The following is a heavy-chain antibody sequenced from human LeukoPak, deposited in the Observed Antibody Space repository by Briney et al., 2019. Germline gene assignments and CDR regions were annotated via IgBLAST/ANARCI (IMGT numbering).Heavy chain of an antibody. Sequence: SETLSLTCTVSGGSISSGSYYWSWIRQPAGKGLEWIGRIYTSGSTNYNPSLKSRVTISVDTSKNQFSLKLSSVTAADTAVYYCARDVDYYYYMDVWGKGTTVTISS. D-gene: IGHD2-15*01. CDR3: ARDVDYYYYMDV. J-gene: IGHJ6*03. CDR2: IYTSGST. V-gene: IGHV4-61*02. CDR1: GGSISSGSYY.